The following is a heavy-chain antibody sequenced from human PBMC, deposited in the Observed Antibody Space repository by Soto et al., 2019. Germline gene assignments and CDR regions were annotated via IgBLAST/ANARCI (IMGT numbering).Heavy chain of an antibody. CDR3: ARGDMVGGVVDYYNMDV. V-gene: IGHV3-30*04. D-gene: IGHD3-10*01. J-gene: IGHJ6*02. CDR2: IAYDGSTQ. Sequence: QVQVMESGGGVVQPGRSLRLSCAASGFTFSRYAMHWVRQAPGKGLEWVSVIAYDGSTQYYADSVKGRFTISRDNSKNKVNLQMNSLRAENTAVYYCARGDMVGGVVDYYNMDVWGQGTTVTVSS. CDR1: GFTFSRYA.